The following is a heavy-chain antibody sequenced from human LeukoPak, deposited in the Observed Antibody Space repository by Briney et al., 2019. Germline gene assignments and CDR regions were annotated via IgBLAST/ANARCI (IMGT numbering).Heavy chain of an antibody. CDR2: ISSSGSTI. J-gene: IGHJ4*02. Sequence: PGGSLRLSCAASGFTFSDYYMTWIRQAPGKGLEWVSYISSSGSTIYYADSVKGRFTISRDNSKNTLYLQMNSLRAEDTAVYYCARGAFDYYDSSGLYYFDYWGQGTLVTVSS. V-gene: IGHV3-11*01. D-gene: IGHD3-22*01. CDR1: GFTFSDYY. CDR3: ARGAFDYYDSSGLYYFDY.